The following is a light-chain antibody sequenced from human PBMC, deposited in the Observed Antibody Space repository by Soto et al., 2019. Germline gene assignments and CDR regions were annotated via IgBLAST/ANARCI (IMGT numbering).Light chain of an antibody. V-gene: IGKV1-17*03. Sequence: DLQMTQSPSAMSASVGDRVNITCRASQDIGTFLAWFQQKPGKVPQRLSYASSTLQPGVPSRFRGRGSGTEFTLTISSLQPEDFCTYYCLQNNSYPYIFGQGTKLE. J-gene: IGKJ2*01. CDR3: LQNNSYPYI. CDR2: ASS. CDR1: QDIGTF.